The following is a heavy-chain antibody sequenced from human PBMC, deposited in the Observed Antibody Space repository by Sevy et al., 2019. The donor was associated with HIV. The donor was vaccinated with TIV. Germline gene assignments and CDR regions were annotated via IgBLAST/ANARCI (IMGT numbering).Heavy chain of an antibody. CDR2: ISADGTNK. D-gene: IGHD5-12*01. J-gene: IGHJ4*02. Sequence: GGSLRLSCAASGFSFRTFGMHWVRQAPDKGLEWVAVISADGTNKYYVDSVKGRFTISRDNSKNTVYLQMDALRAEDTAVYYCAKGPVATLSFSRNWGQGTLVTISS. V-gene: IGHV3-30*18. CDR1: GFSFRTFG. CDR3: AKGPVATLSFSRN.